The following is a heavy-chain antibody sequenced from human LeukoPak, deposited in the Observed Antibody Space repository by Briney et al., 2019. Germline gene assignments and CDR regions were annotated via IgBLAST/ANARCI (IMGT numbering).Heavy chain of an antibody. V-gene: IGHV4-59*10. Sequence: GSLRLSCAASGFTFSSYSMNWVRQAPGKGLEWIGRIYTSGSTNYNPSLKSRVTMSVDTSKNQFSLKLSSVTAADTAVYYCARVGPGYGYDYWGQGTLVTVSS. J-gene: IGHJ4*02. D-gene: IGHD5-18*01. CDR2: IYTSGST. CDR3: ARVGPGYGYDY. CDR1: GFTFSSYS.